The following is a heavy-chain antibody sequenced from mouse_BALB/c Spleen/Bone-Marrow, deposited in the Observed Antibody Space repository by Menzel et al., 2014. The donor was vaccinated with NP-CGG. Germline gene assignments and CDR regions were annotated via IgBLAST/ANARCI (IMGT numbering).Heavy chain of an antibody. Sequence: EVQGVESGGDLVKPGGSLKLSCAASGFTLSSYGMSWGRQTPDKRLEWVATISSGGSNTYYPDSVKGRFTISRDNAKNTLYLQMSSLKSEDTAMYYCARHQRYYSMDYWGQGTSVTVSS. CDR1: GFTLSSYG. V-gene: IGHV5-6*01. CDR2: ISSGGSNT. J-gene: IGHJ4*01. CDR3: ARHQRYYSMDY.